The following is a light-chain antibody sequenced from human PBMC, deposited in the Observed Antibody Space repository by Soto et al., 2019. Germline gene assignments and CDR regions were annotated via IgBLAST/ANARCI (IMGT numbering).Light chain of an antibody. V-gene: IGKV3-15*01. CDR1: QSVSSY. CDR3: QQYNNWPPIT. J-gene: IGKJ5*01. CDR2: GAS. Sequence: EIVLTQSPATLSLSPGEGATLSCRASQSVSSYLAWYQQKPGQAPRLLVYGASTRATGIPARFSGSGSGTEFTLTFSSLQSDDSAVYFCQQYNNWPPITFGQGTRLEI.